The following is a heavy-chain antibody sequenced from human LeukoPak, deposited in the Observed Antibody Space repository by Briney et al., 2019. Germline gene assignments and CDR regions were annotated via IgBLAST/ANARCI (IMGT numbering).Heavy chain of an antibody. J-gene: IGHJ4*02. CDR2: ISNGGSDK. Sequence: GGSLRLSCEVSGFTFSSYGMHWVRQAPGKGLEWVAVISNGGSDKHYADSVKGRFTISRDNSKNTLYLQMNSLRAEDTAVYYCAKDMPGGPLDYWGQGTLVTVSS. V-gene: IGHV3-30*18. D-gene: IGHD2-2*01. CDR3: AKDMPGGPLDY. CDR1: GFTFSSYG.